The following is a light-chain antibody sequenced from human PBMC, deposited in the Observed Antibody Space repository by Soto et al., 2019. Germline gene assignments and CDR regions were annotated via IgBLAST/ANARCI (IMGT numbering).Light chain of an antibody. CDR3: QQRSNWPGT. Sequence: EIVLTQSPATLSLSPGERATLSCRASQSVSSYLAWYQQEPGQAPRLLISDASNRATGIPARFSGSGSGTDFTLTISSLEPEDFAVYYCQQRSNWPGTFGQGTKVDIK. J-gene: IGKJ1*01. CDR2: DAS. V-gene: IGKV3-11*01. CDR1: QSVSSY.